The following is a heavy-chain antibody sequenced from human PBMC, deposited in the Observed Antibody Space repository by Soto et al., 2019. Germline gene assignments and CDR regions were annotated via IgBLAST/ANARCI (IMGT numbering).Heavy chain of an antibody. CDR3: AHSSVTMVRGITPFDP. J-gene: IGHJ5*02. Sequence: QITLKESGPTLMKPTQTLTLTCTFSGFSLSTSGVGVGWIRQPPGKALEWLALIYWDDDKRYSPSLKSRLTISKDTSKNQVVLIMTNMDPVVTATYYCAHSSVTMVRGITPFDPWGQGTLVTVSS. D-gene: IGHD3-10*01. CDR2: IYWDDDK. CDR1: GFSLSTSGVG. V-gene: IGHV2-5*02.